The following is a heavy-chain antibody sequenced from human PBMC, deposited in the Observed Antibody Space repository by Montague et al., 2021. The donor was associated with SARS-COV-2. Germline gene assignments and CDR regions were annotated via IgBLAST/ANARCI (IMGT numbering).Heavy chain of an antibody. CDR1: GGSFSGYY. D-gene: IGHD3-10*01. CDR2: INHSGST. V-gene: IGHV4-34*01. Sequence: SETLSLTCAVYGGSFSGYYWSWIRQPPGKGLEWIGEINHSGSTNYNPSLKSRVTISVDTSKNQFSLKLSSVTAADTAVYYCAMPMVGGFSRAFDIWGQGTTVPV. J-gene: IGHJ3*02. CDR3: AMPMVGGFSRAFDI.